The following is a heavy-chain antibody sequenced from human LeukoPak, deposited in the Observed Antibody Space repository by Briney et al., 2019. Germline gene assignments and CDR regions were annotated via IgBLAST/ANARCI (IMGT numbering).Heavy chain of an antibody. V-gene: IGHV1-2*02. CDR3: ARGSYYFYYMDV. CDR1: GYTFTGHY. Sequence: ASVKVSCKASGYTFTGHYMHWVRQAPGQGLEWMGWINPNSGGTNYAQTFQGRVTMTRDTSISTAYMELSRLRSDDTAVYYCARGSYYFYYMDVWGRGTTVTVSS. J-gene: IGHJ6*03. CDR2: INPNSGGT. D-gene: IGHD6-6*01.